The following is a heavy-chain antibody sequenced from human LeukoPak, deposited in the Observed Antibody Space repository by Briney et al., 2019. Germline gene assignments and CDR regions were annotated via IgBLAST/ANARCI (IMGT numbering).Heavy chain of an antibody. CDR2: IYYSGST. Sequence: PSGTLSLTCTVSGGSISSGGYYWSWIRQHPGKGLEWIGYIYYSGSTHYNPSLKSRVIISVDTSKNQFSLKLSSVTAADTAVYYCARVGLGAAEAPFDYWGQGTLVTVSS. CDR3: ARVGLGAAEAPFDY. CDR1: GGSISSGGYY. D-gene: IGHD6-13*01. V-gene: IGHV4-31*03. J-gene: IGHJ4*02.